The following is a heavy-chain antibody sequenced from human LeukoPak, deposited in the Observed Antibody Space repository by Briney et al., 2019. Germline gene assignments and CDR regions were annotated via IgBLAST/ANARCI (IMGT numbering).Heavy chain of an antibody. D-gene: IGHD6-6*01. J-gene: IGHJ3*02. V-gene: IGHV4-59*01. Sequence: SETLSLTCTVSGGSISSYYWSWIRQPPGKGLGWSGYIDYSGSTNYNPSLKSRVTISVDTSKNQFSLKLSSVTAADTAVYYCASSYSSSSLCAFDIWGQGTMVTVSS. CDR3: ASSYSSSSLCAFDI. CDR2: IDYSGST. CDR1: GGSISSYY.